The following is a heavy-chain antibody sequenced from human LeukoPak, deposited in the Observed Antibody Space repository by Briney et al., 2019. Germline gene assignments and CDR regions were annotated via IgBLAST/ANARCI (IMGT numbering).Heavy chain of an antibody. J-gene: IGHJ4*02. CDR3: ASTSAGWVEWIPFDY. CDR1: GYTFTSYA. CDR2: INAGNGNT. V-gene: IGHV1-3*03. D-gene: IGHD3-3*01. Sequence: ASVKVSCKASGYTFTSYAMHWVRQAPGQRLEWMGWINAGNGNTKYSQEFQGRVTITRDTSASTAYMELSSLRSEDTAVYYCASTSAGWVEWIPFDYWGQGTLVTVSS.